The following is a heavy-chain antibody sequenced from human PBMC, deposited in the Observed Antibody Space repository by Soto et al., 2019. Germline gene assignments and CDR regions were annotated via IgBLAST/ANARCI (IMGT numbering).Heavy chain of an antibody. Sequence: ASVKVSCKASGYTFTGYYMHWVRQAPGQGLEWMGWINPNSGGTNYAQKFQGWVTMTRDTSISTAYMELSRLRSDDTAVYYCARLSGSGYSSHYYRDGWGKGTTVIVAS. CDR3: ARLSGSGYSSHYYRDG. CDR2: INPNSGGT. J-gene: IGHJ6*03. V-gene: IGHV1-2*04. CDR1: GYTFTGYY. D-gene: IGHD3-3*01.